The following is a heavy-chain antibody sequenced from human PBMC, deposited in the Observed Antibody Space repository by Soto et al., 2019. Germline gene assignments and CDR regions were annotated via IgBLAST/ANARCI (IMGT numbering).Heavy chain of an antibody. V-gene: IGHV1-3*01. CDR1: GYTFTSYA. CDR3: ARGGGSSSTQDY. D-gene: IGHD6-6*01. Sequence: ASVKVSCKASGYTFTSYAMHWVRQAPGQRLEWMGWINAGNGNTKYSQKFQGRVTITRDTSASTAYMELSSLRSEDTAVYYCARGGGSSSTQDYWGQGTLVTVSS. CDR2: INAGNGNT. J-gene: IGHJ4*02.